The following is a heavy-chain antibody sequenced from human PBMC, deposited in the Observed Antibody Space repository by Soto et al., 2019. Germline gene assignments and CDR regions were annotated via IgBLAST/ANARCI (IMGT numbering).Heavy chain of an antibody. J-gene: IGHJ5*02. Sequence: SETLSLTCTVSGGSISSEGHHWSWIRQHPAKGLEWIGHIYYSGTTYYNPSLKSRATISAETSEKQLSLKLFSVTAADTAVYFCARLMDTSWFDPWGQGTPVTVS. CDR1: GGSISSEGHH. CDR2: IYYSGTT. CDR3: ARLMDTSWFDP. V-gene: IGHV4-31*03.